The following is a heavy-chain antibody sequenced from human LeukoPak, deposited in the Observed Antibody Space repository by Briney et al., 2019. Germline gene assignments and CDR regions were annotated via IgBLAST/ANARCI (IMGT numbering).Heavy chain of an antibody. V-gene: IGHV1-69*13. CDR3: ARDREDYSNGSEG. CDR1: GGTFSSYA. Sequence: SVKVACKASGGTFSSYAISWVRQAPGQGLEWMGGIIPIFGTANYAQKFQGRVTITADESTNTAYMELSSLRSEDTAVYYCARDREDYSNGSEGWGQGTLVTVSS. D-gene: IGHD4-11*01. CDR2: IIPIFGTA. J-gene: IGHJ4*02.